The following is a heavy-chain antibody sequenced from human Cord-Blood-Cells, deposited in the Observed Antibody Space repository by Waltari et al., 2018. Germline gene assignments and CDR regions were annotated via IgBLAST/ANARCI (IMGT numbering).Heavy chain of an antibody. D-gene: IGHD3-10*01. J-gene: IGHJ4*02. CDR1: GFTFSGSA. CDR3: ARHDVAGIDY. V-gene: IGHV3-73*02. Sequence: EVQLVESGGGLVQPGGSLKLSCAASGFTFSGSAMHWVRQASGKGLEWVGRSRSKANRYATAYAASVKGRFTISRDDSKNTAYLQMNSLKTEDTAVYYCARHDVAGIDYWGQGTLVTVSS. CDR2: SRSKANRYAT.